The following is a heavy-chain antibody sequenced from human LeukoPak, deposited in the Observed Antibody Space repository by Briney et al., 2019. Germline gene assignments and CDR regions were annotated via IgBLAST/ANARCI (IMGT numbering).Heavy chain of an antibody. V-gene: IGHV3-66*02. CDR2: IYSGGST. J-gene: IGHJ5*02. CDR3: ARVSITMVRGVIRNNWFDP. CDR1: GFTVSSNY. D-gene: IGHD3-10*01. Sequence: GGSLRLSCAASGFTVSSNYMSWVRQAQGKGLEWVSVIYSGGSTYYADSVKGRFTISRDNSKNTLYLQMNSLRAEDTAVYYCARVSITMVRGVIRNNWFDPWGQGTLVTVSS.